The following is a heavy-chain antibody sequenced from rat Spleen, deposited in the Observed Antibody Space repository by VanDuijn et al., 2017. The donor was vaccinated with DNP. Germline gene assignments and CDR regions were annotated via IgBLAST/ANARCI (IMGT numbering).Heavy chain of an antibody. CDR2: FSTIGNNT. CDR1: GFTFRSFP. CDR3: TRINDGGYYYVMDA. D-gene: IGHD1-11*01. J-gene: IGHJ4*01. V-gene: IGHV5-46*01. Sequence: QLVEFGGGLVQSGRSMKLSCAASGFTFRSFPMDWVRQAPTQGLEWVATFSTIGNNTYYRDTVKGRLTISRDNAQSTLYLQRNSLRSEDTATYYCTRINDGGYYYVMDAWGQGTSVTVSS.